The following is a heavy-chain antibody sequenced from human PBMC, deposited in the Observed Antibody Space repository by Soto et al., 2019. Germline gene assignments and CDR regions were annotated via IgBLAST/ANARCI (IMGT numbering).Heavy chain of an antibody. CDR2: IYHSGST. CDR3: ARDSGSRYSSSWFDY. J-gene: IGHJ4*02. Sequence: SETLSLTCTVSGYSISSGYYWGWIRQPPGKGLEWIGSIYHSGSTYYNPSLKSRVTISVDTSKNQFSLKLSSVTAADTAVYYCARDSGSRYSSSWFDYWGQGTLVTVSS. D-gene: IGHD6-13*01. V-gene: IGHV4-38-2*02. CDR1: GYSISSGYY.